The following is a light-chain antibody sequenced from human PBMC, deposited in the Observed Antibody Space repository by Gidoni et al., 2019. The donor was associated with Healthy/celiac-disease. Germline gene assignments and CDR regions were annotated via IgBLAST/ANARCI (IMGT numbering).Light chain of an antibody. CDR2: WAS. Sequence: DIVMTQSPDSLAVSLGERATINCKSSQSVLYSSNNKNYLAWYQQKPGQPPNLLIYWASTRESGVPDRFSGSGSGTDFTLTISSLQAEDVAVYYCQQYYSTPLFTFGPXTKVDIK. CDR3: QQYYSTPLFT. J-gene: IGKJ3*01. CDR1: QSVLYSSNNKNY. V-gene: IGKV4-1*01.